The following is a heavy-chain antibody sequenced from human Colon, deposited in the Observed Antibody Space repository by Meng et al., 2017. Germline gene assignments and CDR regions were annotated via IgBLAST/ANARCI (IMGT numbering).Heavy chain of an antibody. J-gene: IGHJ3*02. D-gene: IGHD3-22*01. CDR3: ARANYDSSGRGAFDI. V-gene: IGHV4-4*07. Sequence: SETLSLTCTVSGGSISSYYWSWIRQPAGKGLEWIGRIYTSGSNNYNPSLKSRVTMSVDTSKNQLSLKLSSVTAADTAVYYCARANYDSSGRGAFDIWGQGTMVTVSS. CDR2: IYTSGSN. CDR1: GGSISSYY.